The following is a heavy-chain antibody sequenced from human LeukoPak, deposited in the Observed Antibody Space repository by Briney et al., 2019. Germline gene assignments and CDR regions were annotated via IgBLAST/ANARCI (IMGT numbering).Heavy chain of an antibody. Sequence: ASVKVSCEASGGTFSSYAISWVRQAPGQGLEWMGGIIPIFGTANYAQKFQGRVTITADESTSTAYMELSSLRSEDTAVYYCARDLTMVRGVFDYWGQGTLVTVSS. J-gene: IGHJ4*02. CDR3: ARDLTMVRGVFDY. V-gene: IGHV1-69*13. D-gene: IGHD3-10*01. CDR1: GGTFSSYA. CDR2: IIPIFGTA.